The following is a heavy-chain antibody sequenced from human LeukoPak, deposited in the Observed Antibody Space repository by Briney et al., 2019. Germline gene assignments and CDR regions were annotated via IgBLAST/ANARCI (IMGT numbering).Heavy chain of an antibody. V-gene: IGHV4-34*01. CDR1: GGSFSGYY. D-gene: IGHD3-10*01. J-gene: IGHJ4*02. Sequence: SETLSLTCAVYGGSFSGYYWSWIRQPPGKGLEWIGEINHSGSTNYNPSLKSRVTISVDTCKNQFSLKLSSVTAADTAVYYCARGWELTTNYYGSGSYYPPLDYWGQGTLVTVSS. CDR3: ARGWELTTNYYGSGSYYPPLDY. CDR2: INHSGST.